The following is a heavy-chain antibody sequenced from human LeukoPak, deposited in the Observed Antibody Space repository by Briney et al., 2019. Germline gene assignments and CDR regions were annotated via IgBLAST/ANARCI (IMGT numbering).Heavy chain of an antibody. V-gene: IGHV1-46*03. CDR2: INPSGGST. D-gene: IGHD3-22*01. Sequence: ASVKVSCKAFGYTFTSYYMHWVRQAPGQGLEWMGIINPSGGSTSYAQKFQGRVTMTRDTSTSTVYMELSSLRSEDTAVYYCARTGEEVVYYYWGQGTLVTVSS. CDR1: GYTFTSYY. CDR3: ARTGEEVVYYY. J-gene: IGHJ4*02.